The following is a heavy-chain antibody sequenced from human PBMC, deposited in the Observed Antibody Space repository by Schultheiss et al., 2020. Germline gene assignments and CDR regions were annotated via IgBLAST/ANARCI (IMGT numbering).Heavy chain of an antibody. V-gene: IGHV4-59*01. CDR1: GGSFSGYY. CDR2: IYYSGST. D-gene: IGHD2-2*01. J-gene: IGHJ5*02. Sequence: SQTLSLTCAVYGGSFSGYYWSWIRQPPGKGLEWIGYIYYSGSTNYNPSLKSRVTISVDTSKNQFSLKLSSVTAADTAVYYCARYGYQLLLFDPWGQGTLVNGYS. CDR3: ARYGYQLLLFDP.